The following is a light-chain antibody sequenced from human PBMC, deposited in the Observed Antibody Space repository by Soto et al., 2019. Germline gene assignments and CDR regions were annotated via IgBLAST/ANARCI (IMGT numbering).Light chain of an antibody. CDR2: EAS. Sequence: DIQMTQSPSSLSASVGDRVTISCRASQGINNDLGWYQQKPGKAPKRLIYEASTLQSGVPSRFSGSGSGTEFNLTISSLQPEDFATYYCLQHNDYPRTFGGGTQVAIK. CDR3: LQHNDYPRT. J-gene: IGKJ4*01. CDR1: QGINND. V-gene: IGKV1-17*01.